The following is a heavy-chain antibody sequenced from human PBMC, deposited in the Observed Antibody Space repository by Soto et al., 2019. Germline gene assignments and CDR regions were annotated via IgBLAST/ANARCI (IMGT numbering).Heavy chain of an antibody. Sequence: SETLSLTCTVSGGSITSTNYYWGWIRQPPGKGLEWIGYIYYSGSTNYNPSLKSRVTISVDTSKNQFSLKLSSVTAADTAVYYCARLNPQWLVSGLDYWGQGTLVTVSS. D-gene: IGHD6-19*01. CDR2: IYYSGST. V-gene: IGHV4-61*05. CDR3: ARLNPQWLVSGLDY. CDR1: GGSITSTNYY. J-gene: IGHJ4*02.